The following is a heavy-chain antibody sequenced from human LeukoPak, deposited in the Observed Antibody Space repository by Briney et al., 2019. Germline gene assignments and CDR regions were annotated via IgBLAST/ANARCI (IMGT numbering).Heavy chain of an antibody. Sequence: GGSLRLSCAACGFTFSSYEMNWVRQAPGKGLKWVSYISSSGSTIYYADSVKGRFTISRDNAKNSLYLQMNSLGAEDTAVYYCARDGDYGDYPDYWGQGTLVTVSS. J-gene: IGHJ4*02. D-gene: IGHD4-17*01. V-gene: IGHV3-48*03. CDR1: GFTFSSYE. CDR3: ARDGDYGDYPDY. CDR2: ISSSGSTI.